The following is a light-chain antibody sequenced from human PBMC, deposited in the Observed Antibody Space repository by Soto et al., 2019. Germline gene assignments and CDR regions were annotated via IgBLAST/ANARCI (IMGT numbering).Light chain of an antibody. CDR2: EVR. V-gene: IGLV2-14*01. J-gene: IGLJ2*01. CDR1: MRDVGAYNL. CDR3: SSYTSKSSLI. Sequence: QSALAQPASVSGSPGQSITISCAGTMRDVGAYNLVSWYQQHPGRAPQLIIYEVRNRPSGISFRFSGSKSGNTASLTISGLQAEDEADYYCSSYTSKSSLIFGGGTKVTVL.